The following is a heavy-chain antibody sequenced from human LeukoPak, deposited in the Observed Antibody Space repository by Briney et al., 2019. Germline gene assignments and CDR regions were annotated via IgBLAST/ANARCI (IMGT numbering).Heavy chain of an antibody. CDR1: GFTFSGYY. CDR2: ISNTGSTI. D-gene: IGHD2-21*01. CDR3: AREYSAVAFDI. V-gene: IGHV3-11*01. Sequence: GGSLRLSCAASGFTFSGYYMSWIRQAPGKGLEWVSYISNTGSTIYYADSVKGRFAISRDNVKNSLYLQMNSLRADDTAVYYCAREYSAVAFDIWGQGTMVTVSS. J-gene: IGHJ3*02.